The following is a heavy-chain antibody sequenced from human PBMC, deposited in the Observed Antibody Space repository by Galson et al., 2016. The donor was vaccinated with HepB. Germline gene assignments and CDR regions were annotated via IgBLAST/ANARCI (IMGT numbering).Heavy chain of an antibody. D-gene: IGHD3-3*01. Sequence: SLRLSCAASGLNFSKSAMHWVRQAPGKELAWVAVISDDRTNTHYANFVKGRFTISRDNSKNTVYLEMNSLRPEDTAVYYCARVVGYDFWSGWGYFDHWGQGTLVTVSS. CDR1: GLNFSKSA. J-gene: IGHJ4*02. V-gene: IGHV3-30*04. CDR2: ISDDRTNT. CDR3: ARVVGYDFWSGWGYFDH.